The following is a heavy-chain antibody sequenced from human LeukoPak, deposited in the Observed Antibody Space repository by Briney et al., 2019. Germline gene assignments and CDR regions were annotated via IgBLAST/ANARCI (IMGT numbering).Heavy chain of an antibody. CDR2: IYYAGSS. D-gene: IGHD1-7*01. V-gene: IGHV4-61*08. CDR1: GGSISSGDYY. CDR3: ARDDLTGTTQRPFDY. Sequence: SETLSLTCTVSGGSISSGDYYWSWIRQPPGKGLEWIANIYYAGSSNYNPSLKSRVTMSVDTSKNQFSLKLSSVTAADTAVYYCARDDLTGTTQRPFDYWGQGTLVTVSS. J-gene: IGHJ4*02.